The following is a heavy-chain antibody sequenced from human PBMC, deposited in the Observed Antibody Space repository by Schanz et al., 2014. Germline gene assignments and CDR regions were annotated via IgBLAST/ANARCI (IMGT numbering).Heavy chain of an antibody. CDR1: GFTFSDHY. V-gene: IGHV3-15*01. CDR2: IKSKTDGGTT. J-gene: IGHJ4*02. CDR3: TTYCDGGCAIDN. D-gene: IGHD6-19*01. Sequence: EVQLLESGGGLVQPGGSLRLSCVASGFTFSDHYMDWVRQAPGKGLEWVGRIKSKTDGGTTDYAAPVKGRFTISRDDSKNTLFLQMNSLKTEDTAVYYCTTYCDGGCAIDNWGQGALVTVSS.